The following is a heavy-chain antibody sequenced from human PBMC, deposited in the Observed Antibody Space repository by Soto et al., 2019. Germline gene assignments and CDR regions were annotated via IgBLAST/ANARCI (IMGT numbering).Heavy chain of an antibody. Sequence: QVQLQESGPGLVKPSETLSLTCTVSGGSISSYYWSWIRQPPGKGLEWIGYIYYSGSTNYNPSLKSRVTISVDTAKNQFSLKLSSVTAADTAVYYCARVRYFAWLLPPVGAYFDYWGQGTLVTVSS. J-gene: IGHJ4*02. V-gene: IGHV4-59*08. CDR3: ARVRYFAWLLPPVGAYFDY. CDR2: IYYSGST. CDR1: GGSISSYY. D-gene: IGHD3-9*01.